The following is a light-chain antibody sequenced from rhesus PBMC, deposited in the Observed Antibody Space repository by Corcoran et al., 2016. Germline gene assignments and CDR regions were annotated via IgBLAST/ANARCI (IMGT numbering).Light chain of an antibody. V-gene: IGKV3-24*04. CDR1: QSVSSY. CDR3: LQSSNWPYS. CDR2: GSS. Sequence: EIVMTQSPATLALSPGERATLSCRASQSVSSYLAWYQQKPGQAPRLLIYGSSSRAPGIPDRFSGSGSGKELTLTISSLEPEDVGVYFCLQSSNWPYSFGQGTKVGIK. J-gene: IGKJ2*01.